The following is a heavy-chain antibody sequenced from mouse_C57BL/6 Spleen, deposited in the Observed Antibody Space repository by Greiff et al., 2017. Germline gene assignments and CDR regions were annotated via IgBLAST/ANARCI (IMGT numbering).Heavy chain of an antibody. Sequence: QVQLQQSGPELVKPGASVKISCKASGYAFSSSWMNWVKQRPGKGLEWIGRIYPGDGDTNYNGKFKGKATLTADKSSSTAYMQLSSLTSEDSAVDFCARGDYDGGYYFDYWGQGTTLTVAS. CDR3: ARGDYDGGYYFDY. CDR1: GYAFSSSW. V-gene: IGHV1-82*01. J-gene: IGHJ2*01. CDR2: IYPGDGDT. D-gene: IGHD2-4*01.